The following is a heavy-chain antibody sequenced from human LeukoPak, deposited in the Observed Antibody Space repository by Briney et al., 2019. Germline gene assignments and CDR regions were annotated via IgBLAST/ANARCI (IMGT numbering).Heavy chain of an antibody. CDR1: GASISSYY. CDR2: IYYSGST. V-gene: IGHV4-59*12. CDR3: VGYDSSTYYAFDI. J-gene: IGHJ3*02. Sequence: PSETLSLTCTVSGASISSYYWSWIRQPPGKGLEWIGYIYYSGSTNYSPSLKSRVTMSVDTSKNQFSLKLSSVTAADTAVYFCVGYDSSTYYAFDIWGQGTLVTVSS. D-gene: IGHD3-22*01.